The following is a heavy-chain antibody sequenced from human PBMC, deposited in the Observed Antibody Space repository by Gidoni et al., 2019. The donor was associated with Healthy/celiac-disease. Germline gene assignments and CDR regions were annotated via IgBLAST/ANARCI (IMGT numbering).Heavy chain of an antibody. CDR2: ISSSGNTI. J-gene: IGHJ4*02. V-gene: IGHV3-11*01. Sequence: QVQLVESGGGLAMLGGSLSIPCAASGFPLSDYYMSWIRKAPGNGLGCVSYISSSGNTIYYANSVKVRFTISRDNAKNSLYLQMNSLKAEDTAVYYCARAESFGVVIIGLFFDYWGQGTLVTVSS. D-gene: IGHD3-3*01. CDR1: GFPLSDYY. CDR3: ARAESFGVVIIGLFFDY.